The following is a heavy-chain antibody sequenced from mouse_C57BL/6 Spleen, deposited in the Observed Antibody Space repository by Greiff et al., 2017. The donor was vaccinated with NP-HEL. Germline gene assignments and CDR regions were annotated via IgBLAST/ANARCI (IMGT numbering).Heavy chain of an antibody. CDR1: GFTFSDYY. CDR3: ARGGDYDGYYDAMDY. Sequence: EVKLVESEGGLVQPGSSMKLSCTASGFTFSDYYMAWVRQVPEKGLEWVANINYDGSSTYYLDSLKSRFIISRGNAKNILYLQMSSLKSEDTATYYCARGGDYDGYYDAMDYWGQGTSVTVSS. CDR2: INYDGSST. D-gene: IGHD2-3*01. J-gene: IGHJ4*01. V-gene: IGHV5-16*01.